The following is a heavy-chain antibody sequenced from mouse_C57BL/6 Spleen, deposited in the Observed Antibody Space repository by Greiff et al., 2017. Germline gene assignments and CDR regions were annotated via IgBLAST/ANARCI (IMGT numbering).Heavy chain of an antibody. CDR3: ARGGLRFLYAMDD. Sequence: DVKLQESGPGLVKPSQSLSLTCSVTGYSITSGYYWNWIRQFPGNKLEWMGYISYDGSNNYNPSLKNRISITRDTSKNQFFQKLNSVTTEDTATYYCARGGLRFLYAMDDWGQGTSVTVSS. CDR1: GYSITSGYY. V-gene: IGHV3-6*01. J-gene: IGHJ4*01. CDR2: ISYDGSN. D-gene: IGHD2-4*01.